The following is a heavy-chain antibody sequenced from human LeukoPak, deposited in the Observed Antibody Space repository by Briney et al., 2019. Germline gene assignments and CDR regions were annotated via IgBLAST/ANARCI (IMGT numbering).Heavy chain of an antibody. J-gene: IGHJ6*02. D-gene: IGHD5-12*01. V-gene: IGHV3-74*01. CDR1: GFAFSSYC. Sequence: GGSLRLSCAASGFAFSSYCMHWVRHAPGKGLVWVSRINSDGSSTSYADSVKGRFTISRDNAKNTLYLQMNSLRAEDTAVYYCARNSGYDYYYYYYYGMDVWGQGTTVTVSS. CDR2: INSDGSST. CDR3: ARNSGYDYYYYYYYGMDV.